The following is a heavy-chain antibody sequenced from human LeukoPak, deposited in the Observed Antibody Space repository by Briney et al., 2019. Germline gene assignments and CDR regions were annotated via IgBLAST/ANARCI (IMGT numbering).Heavy chain of an antibody. V-gene: IGHV1-2*02. CDR2: INPNSGGT. Sequence: WASVKVSCKASGYTFTGYYMHWVRQAPGQGLEWMGWINPNSGGTNYAQKFQGRVTMTRDTSISTAYMELSRLRSDDTAVYYCARDLLETYYYDSSGYYYGPYYYMDVWGKGTTVTVSS. D-gene: IGHD3-22*01. J-gene: IGHJ6*03. CDR3: ARDLLETYYYDSSGYYYGPYYYMDV. CDR1: GYTFTGYY.